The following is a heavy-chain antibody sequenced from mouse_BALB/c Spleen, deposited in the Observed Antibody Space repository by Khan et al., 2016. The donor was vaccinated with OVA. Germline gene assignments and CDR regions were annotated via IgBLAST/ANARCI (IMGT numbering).Heavy chain of an antibody. D-gene: IGHD4-1*01. Sequence: EVKLLESGGGLVKPGGSLRLSCAASGFDFSRYWMTWVRQAPGKGLEWIGEINPDSSMINYKPSLKDKFIISRDKAKNTLYLQMTKVRSEDTALYYCARTGPVIDSWGQGTTLTVSA. CDR1: GFDFSRYW. CDR2: INPDSSMI. V-gene: IGHV4-1*02. J-gene: IGHJ2*01. CDR3: ARTGPVIDS.